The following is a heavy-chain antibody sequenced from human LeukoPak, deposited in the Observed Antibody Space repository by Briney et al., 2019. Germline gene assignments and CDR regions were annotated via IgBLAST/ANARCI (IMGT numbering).Heavy chain of an antibody. V-gene: IGHV6-1*01. Sequence: SQTLSLTCAISGDSVSSNSAAWNWIRQSPSRGLEWLGRTYYRSNWYNDYAVSVKSRITINSDTSKNQFFLQLNSVTPEDTAVYYCARDGADRSSSYWYYFDYWGQGTLVTVSS. J-gene: IGHJ4*02. D-gene: IGHD6-13*01. CDR3: ARDGADRSSSYWYYFDY. CDR1: GDSVSSNSAA. CDR2: TYYRSNWYN.